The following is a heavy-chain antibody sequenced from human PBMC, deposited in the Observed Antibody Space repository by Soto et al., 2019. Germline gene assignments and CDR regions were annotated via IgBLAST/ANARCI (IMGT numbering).Heavy chain of an antibody. CDR1: GGTFSSYA. Sequence: QVQLVQSGAEVKKPGSSVNVSCKASGGTFSSYAISWVRQAPGQGLEWMGGIIPIFGTANYAQKFHGRVTITADESTSIAYMELSSLSSEDTAVYYCARSDSSGGSCGNYYYCYGMYVWGQGTTVTVAS. J-gene: IGHJ6*02. CDR3: ARSDSSGGSCGNYYYCYGMYV. D-gene: IGHD2-15*01. V-gene: IGHV1-69*01. CDR2: IIPIFGTA.